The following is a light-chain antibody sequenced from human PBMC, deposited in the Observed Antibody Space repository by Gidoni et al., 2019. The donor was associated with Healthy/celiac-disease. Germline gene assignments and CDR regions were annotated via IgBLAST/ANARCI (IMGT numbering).Light chain of an antibody. CDR1: QSISSY. Sequence: DIQMTPSPSSLSASVGDRVTITCRASQSISSYLNWYHQKPGKAPTLLIYAASSLQSGVPSRFSGSGSGTDFTLTISSLKPEDFATYYCQQSYSTPPITFGQGTRLEIK. CDR2: AAS. J-gene: IGKJ5*01. V-gene: IGKV1-39*01. CDR3: QQSYSTPPIT.